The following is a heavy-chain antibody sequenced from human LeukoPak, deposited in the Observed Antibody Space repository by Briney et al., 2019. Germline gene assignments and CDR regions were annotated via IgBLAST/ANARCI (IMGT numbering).Heavy chain of an antibody. CDR2: ISAYNGNT. CDR1: GYTFTNYA. Sequence: EASVKVSCKASGYTFTNYAISWVRQAPRQGLEWMGWISAYNGNTNYAQKLQGRVTMTTGTSTSTAYMELRSLRSDDTAVYYCVRVPGIAAAGGDYWGQRSQCTVSS. V-gene: IGHV1-18*01. CDR3: VRVPGIAAAGGDY. J-gene: IGHJ4*02. D-gene: IGHD6-13*01.